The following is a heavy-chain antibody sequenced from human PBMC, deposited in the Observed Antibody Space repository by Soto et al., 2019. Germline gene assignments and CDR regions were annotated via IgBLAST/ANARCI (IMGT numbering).Heavy chain of an antibody. Sequence: SETLSLTCTVSGGSISSGGYYWSWIRQHPGKGLEWIGYIYYSGSTYYNPSLKSRVTISVDTSKNQFSLKLSSVTAADTAVYYCARGAVTTELDYYYYYGMDVWGQGTTVTVSS. CDR2: IYYSGST. V-gene: IGHV4-31*03. CDR3: ARGAVTTELDYYYYYGMDV. J-gene: IGHJ6*02. CDR1: GGSISSGGYY. D-gene: IGHD4-17*01.